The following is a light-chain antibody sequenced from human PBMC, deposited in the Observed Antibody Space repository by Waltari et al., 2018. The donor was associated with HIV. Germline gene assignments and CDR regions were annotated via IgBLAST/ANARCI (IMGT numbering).Light chain of an antibody. V-gene: IGKV1-8*01. CDR3: QQYDNFPWT. Sequence: RMTQSPSSLSASTGDTVTIACRASQDISDFLAWFQVKPGRAPKLLIHRVSTLQSGVPSRFSGRGSGTNFTLTITCLQSEDFAIYHCQQYDNFPWTFGQGTKVEV. CDR2: RVS. CDR1: QDISDF. J-gene: IGKJ1*01.